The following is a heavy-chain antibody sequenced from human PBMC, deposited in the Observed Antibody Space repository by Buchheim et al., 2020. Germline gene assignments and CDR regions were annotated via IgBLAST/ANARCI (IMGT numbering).Heavy chain of an antibody. CDR1: GFTISSYA. CDR2: IGSGGNT. D-gene: IGHD5-12*01. Sequence: EVQLLESGGGLVQPGGSLRLSCAASGFTISSYAMRWVRQAPGKGLEWVSTIGSGGNTYYADSVKGRFTISRDNSKNTLSVQMHSLRAEDTAVYYCAKGGPSPLYYFDYWGQGTL. J-gene: IGHJ4*02. CDR3: AKGGPSPLYYFDY. V-gene: IGHV3-23*01.